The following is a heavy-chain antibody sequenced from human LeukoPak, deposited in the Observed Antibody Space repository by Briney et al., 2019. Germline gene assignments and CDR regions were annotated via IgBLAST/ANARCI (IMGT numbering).Heavy chain of an antibody. D-gene: IGHD6-19*01. CDR1: GFTFSSYS. V-gene: IGHV3-21*01. CDR3: ARGGSSGWTLGY. Sequence: GGSLRLSCAASGFTFSSYSMNWVRQAPGKGLEWVSSVSATSNYVYYADSVKGRFTISRDNAKNSLYLQMNSLRAEDTAVYYCARGGSSGWTLGYWGQGTLVTVSS. CDR2: VSATSNYV. J-gene: IGHJ4*02.